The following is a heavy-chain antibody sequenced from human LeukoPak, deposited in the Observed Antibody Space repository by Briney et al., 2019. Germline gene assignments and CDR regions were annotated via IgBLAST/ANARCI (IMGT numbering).Heavy chain of an antibody. Sequence: GGSLRLSCAASGFTFSSYSMNWVRQAPGKGLEWVSSISSSSSYIYYADSVKGRFTISRDNAKNSLYLQMNSLRAEDTAVYYCARIEYSSSSGNNYFDYWGQGTLVTVSS. CDR3: ARIEYSSSSGNNYFDY. D-gene: IGHD6-6*01. J-gene: IGHJ4*02. V-gene: IGHV3-21*01. CDR1: GFTFSSYS. CDR2: ISSSSSYI.